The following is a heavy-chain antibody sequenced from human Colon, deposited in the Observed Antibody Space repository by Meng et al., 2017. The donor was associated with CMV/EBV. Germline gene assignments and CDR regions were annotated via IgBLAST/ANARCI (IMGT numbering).Heavy chain of an antibody. J-gene: IGHJ5*02. D-gene: IGHD2-2*01. CDR2: VSGSANYI. CDR1: GFTFSSFS. CDR3: ARDRGGSYCTSSDCYLKGHWFDP. V-gene: IGHV3-21*06. Sequence: GESLKISCEASGFTFSSFSMTWVRQLPGQELQWIASVSGSANYIFYSESLKGRFIISRDNRKDSLYLHMNGLRPEDTGVYYCARDRGGSYCTSSDCYLKGHWFDPWGQGTLVTVSS.